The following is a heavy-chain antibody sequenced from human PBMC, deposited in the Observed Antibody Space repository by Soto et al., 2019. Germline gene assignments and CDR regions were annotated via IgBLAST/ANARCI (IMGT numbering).Heavy chain of an antibody. J-gene: IGHJ4*02. CDR3: ARDLSEDSTVIRY. V-gene: IGHV3-33*01. CDR2: IWYDGSNK. Sequence: QVQLVESGGGVVQPGRSLRLSCAASGFTFSSYGMHWVRQAPGKGLEWVAVIWYDGSNKYYADSVKGRFTISRDNSKNTLYLQINSLRAEDTAVYYCARDLSEDSTVIRYWGQGTLVTVSS. D-gene: IGHD4-17*01. CDR1: GFTFSSYG.